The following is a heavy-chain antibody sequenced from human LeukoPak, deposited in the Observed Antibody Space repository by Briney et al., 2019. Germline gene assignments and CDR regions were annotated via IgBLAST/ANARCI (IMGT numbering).Heavy chain of an antibody. CDR3: ARGYDNSGYYYGY. V-gene: IGHV5-51*01. Sequence: GESLKISCKGSGYRFTSYWIGWVRQMPGKGLEWMGIIYPGDSDTRYSPSFQGQVTISADKSISTAYLQWSSLKASDTAMYYCARGYDNSGYYYGYWGQGTLVTVSS. CDR2: IYPGDSDT. CDR1: GYRFTSYW. J-gene: IGHJ4*02. D-gene: IGHD3-22*01.